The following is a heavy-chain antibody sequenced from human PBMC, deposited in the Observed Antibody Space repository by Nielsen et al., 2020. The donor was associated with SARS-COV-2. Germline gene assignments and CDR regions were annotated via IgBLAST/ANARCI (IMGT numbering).Heavy chain of an antibody. D-gene: IGHD6-13*01. V-gene: IGHV3-33*01. CDR3: ARAEGSSWYFHY. CDR2: IWYDGSNK. CDR1: GFTFSSYG. J-gene: IGHJ4*02. Sequence: GESLKISCAASGFTFSSYGMHWVRQAPGKGLEWVAVIWYDGSNKYYADSVKGRFTISRDNAENSLSLQMNSLRAEDTAVYYCARAEGSSWYFHYWGQGTLVTVSS.